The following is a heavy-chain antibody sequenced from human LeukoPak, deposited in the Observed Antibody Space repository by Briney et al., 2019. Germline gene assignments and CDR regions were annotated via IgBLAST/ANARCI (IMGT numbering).Heavy chain of an antibody. V-gene: IGHV3-23*01. D-gene: IGHD2-2*01. CDR3: AKGIVVVPAAGDAFDI. J-gene: IGHJ3*02. Sequence: GGFLRLSCAASGFTFSNYGMSWVRQAPGKGLEWVSVISGSAGSTYYADSVKGRFTISRDNSKNTLYLQMNSLRAEDTAVYYCAKGIVVVPAAGDAFDIWGQGTMVTVSS. CDR1: GFTFSNYG. CDR2: ISGSAGST.